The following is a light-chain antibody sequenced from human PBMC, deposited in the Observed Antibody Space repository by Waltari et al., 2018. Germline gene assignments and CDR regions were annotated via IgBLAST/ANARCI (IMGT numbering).Light chain of an antibody. CDR1: NSDIGGYNS. CDR2: DVS. V-gene: IGLV2-14*03. Sequence: QFALTQPASVSGSLGQSITISCSGTNSDIGGYNSVSWYQQHPGEAPKLLIFDVSTRPAGVSSRFSAFKSGTTASLTISGLQAEDEADYYCCSKTSSTASIVFGGGTTLTVL. CDR3: CSKTSSTASIV. J-gene: IGLJ3*02.